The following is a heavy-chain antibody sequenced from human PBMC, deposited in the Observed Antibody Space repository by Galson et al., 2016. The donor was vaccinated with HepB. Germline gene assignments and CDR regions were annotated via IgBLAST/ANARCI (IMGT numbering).Heavy chain of an antibody. CDR2: IIPISGTA. CDR1: GGTFSSYA. CDR3: ARGRATSGAAFDI. J-gene: IGHJ3*02. Sequence: SVKVSCKASGGTFSSYAISWVRQAPGQGLEWMGGIIPISGTANYAQKFQGRVTITADESTSTAYMELSSLRSEDTAVYYCARGRATSGAAFDIWGQGTMATVSS. D-gene: IGHD1-26*01. V-gene: IGHV1-69*13.